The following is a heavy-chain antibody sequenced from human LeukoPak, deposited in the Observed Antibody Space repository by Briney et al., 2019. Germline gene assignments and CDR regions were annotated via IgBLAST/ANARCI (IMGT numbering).Heavy chain of an antibody. D-gene: IGHD4-11*01. CDR3: AKTGHSNPNNWFDP. V-gene: IGHV1-3*01. CDR2: INAGNGNT. CDR1: GYTFTSYA. J-gene: IGHJ5*02. Sequence: ASVTVSCTASGYTFTSYAMHWVRQAPGQRLEWMGWINAGNGNTKYSQKFQGRVTITRDTSASTAYMELSSLRSEDTAVYYCAKTGHSNPNNWFDPWGQGTLVTVSS.